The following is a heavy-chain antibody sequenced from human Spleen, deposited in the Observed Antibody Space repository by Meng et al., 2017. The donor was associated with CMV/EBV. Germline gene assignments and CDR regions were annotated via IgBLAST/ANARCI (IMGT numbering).Heavy chain of an antibody. CDR1: GGSISSSDYY. V-gene: IGHV4-39*07. CDR2: LYYTGST. J-gene: IGHJ5*02. D-gene: IGHD2-2*01. CDR3: ARVGCSSTSCYQYNWFDP. Sequence: SETLSLTCTVSGGSISSSDYYWGWIRQPPGKGLEWIGNLYYTGSTYYNPSLKSRVTISVDTSKNQFSLKLSSVTAADTAVYYCARVGCSSTSCYQYNWFDPWGQGTLVTVSS.